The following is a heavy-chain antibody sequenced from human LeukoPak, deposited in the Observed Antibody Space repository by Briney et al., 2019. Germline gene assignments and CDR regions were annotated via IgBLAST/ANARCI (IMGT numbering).Heavy chain of an antibody. V-gene: IGHV4-59*01. J-gene: IGHJ5*02. CDR1: GGSISSYY. Sequence: PSETLSLTCTVSGGSISSYYWSWIRQPPGKGLEWIGYTYYSGSTNYNPSLKSRVTISVDTSKNQFSLKLSSVTAADTAVYYCARGGIAVAGTFDPWGQGTLVTVSS. CDR3: ARGGIAVAGTFDP. CDR2: TYYSGST. D-gene: IGHD6-19*01.